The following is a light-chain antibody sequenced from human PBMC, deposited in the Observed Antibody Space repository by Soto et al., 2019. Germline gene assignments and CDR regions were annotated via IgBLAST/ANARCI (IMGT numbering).Light chain of an antibody. Sequence: EVVLTQSPDTLSLSPGERATLSCRTSQTVSNKYLTWYQQKPGQPPRLLTYGASSRATGVPDRFSGSGSGTDFTLTISSLQHEDFATYFCQQSYSPPRTFGQGTKVDIK. V-gene: IGKV3-20*01. J-gene: IGKJ1*01. CDR1: QTVSNKY. CDR2: GAS. CDR3: QQSYSPPRT.